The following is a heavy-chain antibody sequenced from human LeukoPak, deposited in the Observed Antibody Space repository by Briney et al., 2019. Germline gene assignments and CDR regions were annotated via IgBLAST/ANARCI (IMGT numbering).Heavy chain of an antibody. CDR2: IYYSGST. D-gene: IGHD5-18*01. V-gene: IGHV4-59*01. CDR3: ARALRGYSYGYSPNFDY. J-gene: IGHJ4*02. Sequence: SETLSLTCTVSGGSISNYYWSWIRQPPGKGLEWIGYIYYSGSTNYNPSLKSRVTISVDTSKNQFSLKLSSVTAADTAVYYCARALRGYSYGYSPNFDYWGQGTLVTVSS. CDR1: GGSISNYY.